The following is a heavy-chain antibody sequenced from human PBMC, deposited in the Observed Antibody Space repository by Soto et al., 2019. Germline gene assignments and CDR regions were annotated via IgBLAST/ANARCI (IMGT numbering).Heavy chain of an antibody. CDR1: GFTFDNYG. J-gene: IGHJ4*02. CDR2: ISYDGKNQ. D-gene: IGHD1-26*01. CDR3: AKGFFVGATTSPFES. Sequence: VRLVHSGGGVVQPGRALTLACVASGFTFDNYGMHWVRQAPGQGLDWVAVISYDGKNQYYEYSVKGRFTISRDNSRNTLSLQMNNLRPEDTGVYYCAKGFFVGATTSPFESWGQGTLVAVAT. V-gene: IGHV3-30*18.